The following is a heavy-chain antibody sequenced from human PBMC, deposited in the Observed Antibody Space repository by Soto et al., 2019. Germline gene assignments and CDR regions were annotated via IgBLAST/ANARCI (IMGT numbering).Heavy chain of an antibody. Sequence: ASVKVSCKASGYTFTDYYMHWMRQAPGQGPEWLGWINLKSGGTTYTQNFRGRVTMTWDTSITTAFMELSRLMSDDTAVYYCARARADNWNNLFDFWGQGTLVTVSS. J-gene: IGHJ4*02. CDR1: GYTFTDYY. CDR2: INLKSGGT. CDR3: ARARADNWNNLFDF. D-gene: IGHD1-20*01. V-gene: IGHV1-2*02.